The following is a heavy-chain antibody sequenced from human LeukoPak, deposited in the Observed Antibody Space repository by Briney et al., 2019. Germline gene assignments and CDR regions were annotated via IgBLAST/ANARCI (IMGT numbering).Heavy chain of an antibody. V-gene: IGHV4-59*08. Sequence: PSETLSLTCSLSGGSISYHYCTWIRQPPGKGLEWIGYSDHSGDTNYNPSLKSRVTMSVDTSKSQFSLKLSSVTAADTAVYYCARATHYGDYVAYWGQGTLVTVSS. CDR3: ARATHYGDYVAY. CDR1: GGSISYHY. CDR2: SDHSGDT. J-gene: IGHJ4*02. D-gene: IGHD4-17*01.